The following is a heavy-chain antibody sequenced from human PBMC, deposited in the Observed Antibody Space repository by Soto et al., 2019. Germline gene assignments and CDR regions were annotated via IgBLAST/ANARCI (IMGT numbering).Heavy chain of an antibody. V-gene: IGHV4-34*01. J-gene: IGHJ4*02. D-gene: IGHD6-6*01. Sequence: QVQLQQWGAGLLKPSETLSLTCAVYGGSFSGYYWSWIRQPPGKGLEWIGEINHSGSTNYNPSLKSRVTISVDTSKNQFSLKLSSVTAADTAVYYCARGAEQLIDYWGQGTLVTVSS. CDR2: INHSGST. CDR1: GGSFSGYY. CDR3: ARGAEQLIDY.